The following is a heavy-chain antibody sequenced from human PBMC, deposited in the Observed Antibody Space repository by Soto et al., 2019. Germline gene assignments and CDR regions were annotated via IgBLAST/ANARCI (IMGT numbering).Heavy chain of an antibody. V-gene: IGHV4-31*03. D-gene: IGHD3-3*01. J-gene: IGHJ5*02. CDR1: GGSISSGGYY. CDR2: IYYSGST. CDR3: ARTIRNYDFWIVDYWFDP. Sequence: QVQLQESGPGLVKPSQTLSLTCTVSGGSISSGGYYWSWIRQHPGKGLEWIGYIYYSGSTYYNPSLMSRVTISVDTSKNQFSLKLSSVTAADTAVYYCARTIRNYDFWIVDYWFDPWGQGTLVTVSS.